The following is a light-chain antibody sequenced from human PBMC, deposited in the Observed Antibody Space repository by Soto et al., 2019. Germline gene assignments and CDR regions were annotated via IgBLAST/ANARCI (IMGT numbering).Light chain of an antibody. CDR2: GAS. CDR1: QSVSSTY. CDR3: QQYGSSPRT. J-gene: IGKJ1*01. V-gene: IGKV3-20*01. Sequence: IVLTQSPGTLSLSPWERATLSCRASQSVSSTYLAWYQQKPGQPPRLLMYGASTRATGIPDRFSGSGSGTDFTLTISRLEPEDFAVFYCQQYGSSPRTFGQGTKVDI.